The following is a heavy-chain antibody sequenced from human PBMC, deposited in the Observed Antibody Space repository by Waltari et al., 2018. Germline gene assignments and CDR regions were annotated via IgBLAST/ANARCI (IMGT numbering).Heavy chain of an antibody. CDR1: VYSISSGYY. J-gene: IGHJ4*02. CDR3: AGRITMVQGVIDY. CDR2: IYHSGST. D-gene: IGHD3-10*01. Sequence: QVQLQESGPGLVKPSETLSLTCAVSVYSISSGYYWGWIRQPPGKGLEWIGIIYHSGSTYYNQSLKSRVTISVDTSKNQFSLKLSSVTAADTAVYYCAGRITMVQGVIDYWGQGTLVTVSS. V-gene: IGHV4-38-2*01.